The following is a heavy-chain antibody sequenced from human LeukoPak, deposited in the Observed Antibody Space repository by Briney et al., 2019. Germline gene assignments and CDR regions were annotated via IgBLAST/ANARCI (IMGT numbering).Heavy chain of an antibody. V-gene: IGHV4-59*01. CDR1: GGSISSYY. CDR2: IYYSGST. D-gene: IGHD3-10*01. CDR3: ARDGATYGFGPREGYFDY. Sequence: SETLSLTCTVSGGSISSYYWSWIRQPPGKGLEWIGYIYYSGSTNYNPSLKSRVTISVDTSKNQFSLKLSSVTAADTAVYYCARDGATYGFGPREGYFDYWGQGTLVTVSS. J-gene: IGHJ4*02.